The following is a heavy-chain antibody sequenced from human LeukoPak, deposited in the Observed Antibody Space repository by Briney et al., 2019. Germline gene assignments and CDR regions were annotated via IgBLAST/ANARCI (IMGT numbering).Heavy chain of an antibody. J-gene: IGHJ4*02. CDR3: ARHVSVAVGTYHFDN. Sequence: GESLKISCKGSGYSFTTYWIGWVRQMPGKGLERMGIIHPGDSDTRYSPSFQGQVTFSADKSISTAYLQWSSLKASDTAMYYCARHVSVAVGTYHFDNWGQGTLVTVSS. CDR2: IHPGDSDT. CDR1: GYSFTTYW. D-gene: IGHD6-13*01. V-gene: IGHV5-51*01.